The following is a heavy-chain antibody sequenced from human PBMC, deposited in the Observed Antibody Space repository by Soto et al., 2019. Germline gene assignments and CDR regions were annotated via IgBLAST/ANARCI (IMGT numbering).Heavy chain of an antibody. CDR3: ARDGIAAAGTGYYGMDV. Sequence: GDALKSSCKGCGYSFTSYWMGWVRQMPGKGLEWMGIIYPGDSDTRYSPSFQGQVTISADKSISTAYLQWSSLKASDTAMYYCARDGIAAAGTGYYGMDVWGQGTTVTVSS. J-gene: IGHJ6*02. CDR1: GYSFTSYW. V-gene: IGHV5-51*01. CDR2: IYPGDSDT. D-gene: IGHD6-13*01.